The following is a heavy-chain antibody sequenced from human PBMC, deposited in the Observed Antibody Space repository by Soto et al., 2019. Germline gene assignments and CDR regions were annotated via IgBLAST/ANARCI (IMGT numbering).Heavy chain of an antibody. J-gene: IGHJ4*02. D-gene: IGHD6-13*01. V-gene: IGHV2-5*01. CDR2: IYWNDDK. Sequence: QITLKESGPTLVKPTQTLTLTCTFSGFSLSTSGVGVGWLRQPPRKALEWLALIYWNDDKSYSPSLKSRLTITKGTSQNNVVITMTNMDPVDTAPYYCAHTQRLERVAAAGQGYFDSGGQGTLVTVSS. CDR1: GFSLSTSGVG. CDR3: AHTQRLERVAAAGQGYFDS.